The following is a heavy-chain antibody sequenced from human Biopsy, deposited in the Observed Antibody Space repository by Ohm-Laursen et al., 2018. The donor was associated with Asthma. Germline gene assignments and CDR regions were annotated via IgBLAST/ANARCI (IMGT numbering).Heavy chain of an antibody. V-gene: IGHV1-24*01. J-gene: IGHJ4*02. Sequence: GSSVKVSCKISGYSLTDLSMHWVRQAPGQGLEWMGGHDHEEGGTVNARRLQGRVTMTEDTSTDTAYMDLSSLSSDDTAVYYCASDFPKDYVRYNFQFWGQGTLVTVSS. D-gene: IGHD4-17*01. CDR3: ASDFPKDYVRYNFQF. CDR1: GYSLTDLS. CDR2: HDHEEGGT.